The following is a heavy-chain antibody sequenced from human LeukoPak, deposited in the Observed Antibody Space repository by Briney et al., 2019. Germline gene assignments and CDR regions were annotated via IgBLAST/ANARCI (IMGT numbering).Heavy chain of an antibody. CDR2: ISAYNGNT. V-gene: IGHV1-18*01. Sequence: ASVKVSCKASGYTFTSYGISWARQAPGQGLEWMGWISAYNGNTNYAQKLQGRVTMTTDTSTSTAYMELRSLRSDDTAVYYCARVSYYDFWSGSLDYWGQGTLVTVSS. CDR1: GYTFTSYG. J-gene: IGHJ4*02. D-gene: IGHD3-3*01. CDR3: ARVSYYDFWSGSLDY.